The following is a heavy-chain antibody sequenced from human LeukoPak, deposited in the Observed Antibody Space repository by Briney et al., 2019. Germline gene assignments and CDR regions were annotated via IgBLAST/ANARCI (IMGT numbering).Heavy chain of an antibody. CDR2: IYYTGIT. CDR1: GGSISSYY. CDR3: TRHDAVPVIGHGMGV. D-gene: IGHD3-16*02. V-gene: IGHV4-59*08. J-gene: IGHJ6*02. Sequence: PSETLSLTCTVSGGSISSYYWSWIRQPPGQGLEWIGYIYYTGITNYNPSLESRVTISVDTPKNQFSLKRNSVTAADTAVYYCTRHDAVPVIGHGMGVWGQGTTVTVSS.